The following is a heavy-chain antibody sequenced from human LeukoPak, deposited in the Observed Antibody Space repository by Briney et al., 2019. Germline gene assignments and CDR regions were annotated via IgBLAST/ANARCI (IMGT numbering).Heavy chain of an antibody. CDR2: TYYRSKWYN. V-gene: IGHV6-1*01. Sequence: SQTLSLTCAISGDSVSSNSAAWNWIRQSPSRGLEWLGRTYYRSKWYNDYAVSVKSRVTINPDTSKNQFSLQLNSVTPEDTAIYYCAKEVVSRISSWYYFDYWGQGTLDTVSS. J-gene: IGHJ4*02. CDR3: AKEVVSRISSWYYFDY. CDR1: GDSVSSNSAA. D-gene: IGHD6-13*01.